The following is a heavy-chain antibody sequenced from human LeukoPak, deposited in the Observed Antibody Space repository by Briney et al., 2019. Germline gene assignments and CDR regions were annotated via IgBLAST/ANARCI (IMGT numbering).Heavy chain of an antibody. CDR2: MYYSGST. V-gene: IGHV4-59*01. J-gene: IGHJ6*03. CDR3: ARGGLSYYYMDV. CDR1: GGSIRSNY. Sequence: SETLSLTCTVSGGSIRSNYWSWIRQPPGKGLEWIGYMYYSGSTNYNPSLKSRVTISVDTSKNQFSLKLGSATAADTAVYYCARGGLSYYYMDVWGKGTTVTVSS.